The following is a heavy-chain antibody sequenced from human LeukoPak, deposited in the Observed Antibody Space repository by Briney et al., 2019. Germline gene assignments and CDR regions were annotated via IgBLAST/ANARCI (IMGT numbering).Heavy chain of an antibody. J-gene: IGHJ4*02. V-gene: IGHV1-69*04. CDR2: IIPILGIA. CDR1: GGTFSSYA. D-gene: IGHD3-3*01. Sequence: ASVKVSCKASGGTFSSYAISWVRQAPGQGLEWMGRIIPILGIANYAQKFQGRVTITADKSTSTAYMELSSLRSEDTAVYYCARGEWGGYPLSLPFDYWGQGTLVTVSP. CDR3: ARGEWGGYPLSLPFDY.